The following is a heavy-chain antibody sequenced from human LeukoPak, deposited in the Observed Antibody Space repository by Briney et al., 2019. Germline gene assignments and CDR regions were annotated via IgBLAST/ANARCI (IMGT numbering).Heavy chain of an antibody. CDR3: AREYYDILTGYYKRYYYYYMDV. CDR2: IYYSGST. V-gene: IGHV4-59*11. CDR1: SGSISSHY. D-gene: IGHD3-9*01. Sequence: SETLSLTCTVSSGSISSHYWSWVRQPPGKGLEWIGYIYYSGSTNYNPSLKSRVTMSVDTSKNQFSLKLSSVTAADTAVYYCAREYYDILTGYYKRYYYYYMDVWGKGTTVTVSS. J-gene: IGHJ6*03.